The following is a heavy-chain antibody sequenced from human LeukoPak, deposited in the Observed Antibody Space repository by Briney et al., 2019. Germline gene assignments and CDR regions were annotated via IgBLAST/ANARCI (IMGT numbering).Heavy chain of an antibody. J-gene: IGHJ6*03. CDR1: GASVSRES. Sequence: PSETLSLTCTVSGASVSRESWTWIRQPAGKGLEWIGYIYDTGDTTYNPSLQSRLTMSVDTSKNQFSLKLTSVTAADTAVYYCARNGFRTYCGTGCYSDYRDVWGKGATVTVSS. CDR3: ARNGFRTYCGTGCYSDYRDV. D-gene: IGHD2-21*02. V-gene: IGHV4-4*07. CDR2: IYDTGDT.